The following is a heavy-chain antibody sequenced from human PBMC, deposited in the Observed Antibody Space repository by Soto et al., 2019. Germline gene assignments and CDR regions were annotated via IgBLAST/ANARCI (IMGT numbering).Heavy chain of an antibody. CDR2: ISGSGGST. CDR3: AKGHFGVVLYFDY. V-gene: IGHV3-23*01. J-gene: IGHJ4*02. Sequence: GGSLRLSCAASGFTFSSYAMSWVRQAPGKGLEWVSAISGSGGSTYYADSVKGRFTISRDNSKNTLYLQMNSLRAEDTAVHYCAKGHFGVVLYFDYWGQGTLVTVSS. CDR1: GFTFSSYA. D-gene: IGHD3-3*01.